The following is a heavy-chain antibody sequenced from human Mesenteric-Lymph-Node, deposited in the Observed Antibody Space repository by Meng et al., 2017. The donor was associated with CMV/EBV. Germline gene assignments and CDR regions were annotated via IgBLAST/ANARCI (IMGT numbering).Heavy chain of an antibody. CDR2: IRSSPSTI. J-gene: IGHJ4*02. CDR1: GFIFGTYS. V-gene: IGHV3-48*04. CDR3: ARDHNWGFDY. D-gene: IGHD7-27*01. Sequence: GGSLRLSCAASGFIFGTYSMNWVRQAPGKGLEWVSYIRSSPSTIYYADSVKGRFTISRDDAKNSLYLQMNSLRAEDTAVYYCARDHNWGFDYWGQGTLVTVSS.